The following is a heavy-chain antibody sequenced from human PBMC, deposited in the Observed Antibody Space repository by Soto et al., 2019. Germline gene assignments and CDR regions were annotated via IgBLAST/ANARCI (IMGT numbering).Heavy chain of an antibody. J-gene: IGHJ4*02. V-gene: IGHV4-59*01. D-gene: IGHD6-13*01. CDR3: ARGIAAAGKIDY. Sequence: SETLSLTCTVSGGSISSYYWSWIRQPPGKGLEWIGYIYYSGSTNYNPSLKSRVTISVDTSKNQFSLKLSSVTAADTAVYYCARGIAAAGKIDYWGQGTLVTVS. CDR1: GGSISSYY. CDR2: IYYSGST.